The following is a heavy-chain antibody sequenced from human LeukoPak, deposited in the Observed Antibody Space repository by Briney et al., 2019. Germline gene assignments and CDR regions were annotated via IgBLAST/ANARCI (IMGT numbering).Heavy chain of an antibody. J-gene: IGHJ5*02. CDR3: ARDNSARDEAWWFNP. CDR2: ISPSGGST. Sequence: GASVKVSCKAFGYTFTSNYMHWVRQAPGQGPEWMGVISPSGGSTTYAQKFQGRVTLTRDMSTSTDYLELSSLRSGDTAVYYCARDNSARDEAWWFNPWGQGTLVTVSS. CDR1: GYTFTSNY. V-gene: IGHV1-46*01. D-gene: IGHD5-24*01.